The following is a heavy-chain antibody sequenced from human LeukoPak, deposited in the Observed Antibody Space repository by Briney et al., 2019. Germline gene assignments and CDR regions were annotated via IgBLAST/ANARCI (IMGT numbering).Heavy chain of an antibody. D-gene: IGHD3-3*01. CDR3: AKLRYYDFWSGYTHFS. CDR2: ISGSGGST. J-gene: IGHJ5*02. V-gene: IGHV3-23*01. Sequence: GGSLRLSCAASGFTFSSYAMSWVRQAPGKGLEWVSSISGSGGSTYYADSVKGRFTISRDNSRNTLYLQMNSLRAEDTAVYYCAKLRYYDFWSGYTHFSWGQGTLVTVSS. CDR1: GFTFSSYA.